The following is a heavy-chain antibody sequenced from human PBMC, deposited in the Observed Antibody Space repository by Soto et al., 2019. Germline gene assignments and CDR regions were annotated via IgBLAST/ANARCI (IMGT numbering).Heavy chain of an antibody. D-gene: IGHD3-22*01. V-gene: IGHV1-69*12. CDR1: GGTFSSYA. CDR2: IIPIFGTA. CDR3: ARDRGSEDSSGYLDY. Sequence: QVQLVQSGAEVKKPGSSVKVSCKASGGTFSSYAISWVRQAPGQGLEWMGGIIPIFGTANYAQKFQGRVTITADESTSAAYVELGSLRSEDTAVYYCARDRGSEDSSGYLDYWGQGTLVTVSS. J-gene: IGHJ4*02.